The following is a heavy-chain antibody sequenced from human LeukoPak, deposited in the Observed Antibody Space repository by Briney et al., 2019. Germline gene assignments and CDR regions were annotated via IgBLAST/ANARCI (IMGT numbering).Heavy chain of an antibody. V-gene: IGHV4-59*01. D-gene: IGHD2-15*01. Sequence: SETLSLTCTVSGGSISSYYWSWIRQPPGKGLEWIGYIYYSGSTNYNPSLKSRVTISVDTSKNQFSLELSSVTAADTAVYYCARVSIVVVVAAPGVAFDIWGQGTMVTVSS. J-gene: IGHJ3*02. CDR2: IYYSGST. CDR1: GGSISSYY. CDR3: ARVSIVVVVAAPGVAFDI.